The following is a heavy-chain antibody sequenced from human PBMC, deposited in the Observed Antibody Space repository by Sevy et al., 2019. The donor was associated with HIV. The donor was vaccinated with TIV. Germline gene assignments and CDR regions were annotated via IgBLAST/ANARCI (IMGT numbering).Heavy chain of an antibody. CDR3: AKRRVQSGLSGGGANYGMDV. CDR2: LIGGGSRT. CDR1: GFPFSNFA. Sequence: GGSLRLSCAASGFPFSNFAMSWVRQAPGKGLEWVSTLIGGGSRTYYADSVTGRFIISSDNSRNTLYLLMNSLTAEDTAIYYCAKRRVQSGLSGGGANYGMDVCGRGTTVTVSS. V-gene: IGHV3-23*01. J-gene: IGHJ6*02. D-gene: IGHD2-8*02.